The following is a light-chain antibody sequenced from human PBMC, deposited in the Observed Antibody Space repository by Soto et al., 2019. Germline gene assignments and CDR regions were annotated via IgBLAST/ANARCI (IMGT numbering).Light chain of an antibody. J-gene: IGKJ2*02. CDR3: QQRSNWPPRST. CDR2: DAS. Sequence: EIVLTQSPATLSLSPGERATLSCRASQSVSSYLAWYQQKPGQAPRLLIYDASNRATGIPARFSGSGSGTDFTLTISILEPEDFAVYCCQQRSNWPPRSTFGQGTNLEIK. CDR1: QSVSSY. V-gene: IGKV3-11*01.